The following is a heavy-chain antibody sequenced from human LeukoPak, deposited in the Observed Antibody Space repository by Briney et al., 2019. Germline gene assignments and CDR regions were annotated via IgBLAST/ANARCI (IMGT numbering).Heavy chain of an antibody. Sequence: ASVKVSCKVSGYTLTELSMHWVRQAPGKGLEWMGGFDPEDGETIYAQKFQGRVTMTEDTSTDTAYMELSSLRSEDTAVYYCATRQYGSGSYVWHNWFDPWGQGTLVTVSS. V-gene: IGHV1-24*01. J-gene: IGHJ5*02. CDR1: GYTLTELS. CDR3: ATRQYGSGSYVWHNWFDP. D-gene: IGHD3-10*01. CDR2: FDPEDGET.